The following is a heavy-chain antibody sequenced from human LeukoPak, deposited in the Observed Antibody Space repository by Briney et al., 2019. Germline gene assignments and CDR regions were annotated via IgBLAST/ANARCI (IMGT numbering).Heavy chain of an antibody. J-gene: IGHJ3*02. CDR1: GYTFTSYD. D-gene: IGHD6-19*01. V-gene: IGHV1-8*03. Sequence: GASVKVSCKASGYTFTSYDINWVRQATGQGLEWRGWMNPNSGNTGYAQKFQGRVTITRDTSISTAYMELTSLTSEDTAVYYCARAYSSGWYRAFDIWGQGTMVTVSS. CDR3: ARAYSSGWYRAFDI. CDR2: MNPNSGNT.